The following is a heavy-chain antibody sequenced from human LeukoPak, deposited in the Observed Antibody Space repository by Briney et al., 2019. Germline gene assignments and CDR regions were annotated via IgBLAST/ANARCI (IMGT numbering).Heavy chain of an antibody. V-gene: IGHV3-11*04. D-gene: IGHD1-1*01. CDR1: GFIFSDSY. Sequence: RAGGSLRLSCATSGFIFSDSYMSWIRQAPGKGLEWISYISSSDSTISYADSVKGRFTISWDNAKKSLYLQMNSLRAEDTAVYYCATKGSYWRFEYWGQGTLVTVSS. CDR2: ISSSDSTI. J-gene: IGHJ4*02. CDR3: ATKGSYWRFEY.